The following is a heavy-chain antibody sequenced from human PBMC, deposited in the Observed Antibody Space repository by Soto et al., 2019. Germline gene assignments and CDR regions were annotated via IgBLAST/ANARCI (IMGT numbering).Heavy chain of an antibody. J-gene: IGHJ4*02. CDR1: GYTFSNYG. CDR3: ATSYGSGSQAFDY. CDR2: VSAYNRNT. V-gene: IGHV1-18*04. D-gene: IGHD3-10*01. Sequence: ASVKVSCKASGYTFSNYGITWVRQAPGQGLEWMGWVSAYNRNTNYAQKFEDRVTMTTDTSTSTAYMELRSLRSDDTAVYYCATSYGSGSQAFDYWGQGALVTVSS.